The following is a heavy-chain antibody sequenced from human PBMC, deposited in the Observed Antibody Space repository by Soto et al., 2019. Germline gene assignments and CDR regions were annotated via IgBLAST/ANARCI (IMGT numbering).Heavy chain of an antibody. D-gene: IGHD5-12*01. J-gene: IGHJ4*02. Sequence: SETLSLTCAVYGGSFSGYYWSWIRQPPGKGLEWIGEINHSGSTNYNPSLKSRVTISVDTSKNQFSLKLSSVTAADTAVYYCARGIDGYNKWGQGTLVTVSS. V-gene: IGHV4-34*01. CDR3: ARGIDGYNK. CDR1: GGSFSGYY. CDR2: INHSGST.